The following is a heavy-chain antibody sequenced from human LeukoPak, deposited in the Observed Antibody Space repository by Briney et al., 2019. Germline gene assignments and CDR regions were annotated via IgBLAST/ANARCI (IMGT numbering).Heavy chain of an antibody. CDR2: IYSGGST. V-gene: IGHV3-66*01. J-gene: IGHJ4*02. D-gene: IGHD3-22*01. CDR1: GFTVSSNY. CDR3: ASYYYDSCGYGYFDY. Sequence: GGSLRLSCAASGFTVSSNYISWVRQAPGKGLEWVSVIYSGGSTYYADSVKGRFTISRDNSKNTLYLQMNSLRAEDTAVYYCASYYYDSCGYGYFDYWGQGTLVTVSS.